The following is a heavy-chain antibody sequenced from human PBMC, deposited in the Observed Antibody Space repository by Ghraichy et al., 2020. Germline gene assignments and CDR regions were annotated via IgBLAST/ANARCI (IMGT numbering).Heavy chain of an antibody. D-gene: IGHD1-26*01. CDR3: AGQWEFNY. CDR2: IYYSGST. Sequence: SETLSLTCTVSGGSISSSSYYWGWIRQPPGKGLEWIGSIYYSGSTYYNPSLKSRVTISVDTSKNQFSLKLSSVTAADTAVYYCAGQWEFNYWGQGTLVTVSS. CDR1: GGSISSSSYY. J-gene: IGHJ4*02. V-gene: IGHV4-39*01.